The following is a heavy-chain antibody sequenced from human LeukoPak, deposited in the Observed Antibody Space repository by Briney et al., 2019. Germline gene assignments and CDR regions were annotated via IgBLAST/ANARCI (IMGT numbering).Heavy chain of an antibody. Sequence: ASVKVSCKVSGYTLTELSVHWVRQAPGKGLEWMGGFDPEDGETIYAQKFQGRVTMTEDTSTDTAYMELSSLRSEDTAVYYCATATRLIYSSSPFDYWGQGTLVTVSS. CDR3: ATATRLIYSSSPFDY. D-gene: IGHD6-6*01. CDR1: GYTLTELS. V-gene: IGHV1-24*01. CDR2: FDPEDGET. J-gene: IGHJ4*02.